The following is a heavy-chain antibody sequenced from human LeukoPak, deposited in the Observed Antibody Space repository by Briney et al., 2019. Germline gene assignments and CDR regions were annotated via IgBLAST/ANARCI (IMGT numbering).Heavy chain of an antibody. CDR1: GFTFSTYN. D-gene: IGHD3/OR15-3a*01. V-gene: IGHV3-48*02. J-gene: IGHJ4*02. Sequence: PGGSLRLACTVSGFTFSTYNMNWVRQAPGKRLEWVSYISSSSSVIYYAASVRGRFTISRDNAKNSLSLQMNSLRDEDSAVYYCARDLRSNYWGQGTLVTVAS. CDR2: ISSSSSVI. CDR3: ARDLRSNY.